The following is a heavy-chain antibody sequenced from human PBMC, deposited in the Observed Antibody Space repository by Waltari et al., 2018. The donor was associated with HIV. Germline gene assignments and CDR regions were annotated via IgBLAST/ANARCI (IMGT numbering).Heavy chain of an antibody. CDR1: GLTLSDQR. CDR3: ARDSRGTSWSLNWFDP. J-gene: IGHJ5*02. V-gene: IGHV3-21*02. Sequence: EVLLVDPGGGLVMPGGSLRLSCAASGLTLSDQRIHWVRQSPGKGLEWVSSSSSSGSFIYYADSVKGRFTISRDNAQNSMYLQMNNLSADDSAMYYCARDSRGTSWSLNWFDPWGQGTLVTVSS. CDR2: SSSSGSFI. D-gene: IGHD6-13*01.